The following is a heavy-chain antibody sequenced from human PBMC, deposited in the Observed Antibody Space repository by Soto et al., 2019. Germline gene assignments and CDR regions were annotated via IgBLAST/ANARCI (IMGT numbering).Heavy chain of an antibody. Sequence: GGSLRLSCAASGFTFSSYGMHWVRQAPGKGLEWVAVISYDGSNKYHADSVKGRFTISRDNSKNTLYLQMNSLRAEDTAVYYCAKDLGIVATANYFDYWGQGALVTVSS. D-gene: IGHD5-12*01. CDR1: GFTFSSYG. V-gene: IGHV3-30*18. CDR3: AKDLGIVATANYFDY. CDR2: ISYDGSNK. J-gene: IGHJ4*02.